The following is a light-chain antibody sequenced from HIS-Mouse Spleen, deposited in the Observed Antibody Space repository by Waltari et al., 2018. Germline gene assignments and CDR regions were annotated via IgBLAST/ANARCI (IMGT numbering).Light chain of an antibody. CDR3: QQSYSTPRT. CDR2: AAS. Sequence: DIQMTQSPSSLSASVGDRVTITCRASQSSSSYLNWYQQKPGKAPKLLIYAASSLQSGVPSSFSGSGSWTDFTLTISSLQPEDFATYYCQQSYSTPRTFGQGTKVEIK. V-gene: IGKV1-39*01. J-gene: IGKJ1*01. CDR1: QSSSSY.